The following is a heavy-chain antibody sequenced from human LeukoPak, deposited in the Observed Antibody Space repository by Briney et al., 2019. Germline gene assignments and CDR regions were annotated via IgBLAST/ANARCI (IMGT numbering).Heavy chain of an antibody. D-gene: IGHD6-13*01. V-gene: IGHV3-30*04. J-gene: IGHJ6*03. CDR3: ARGPKGIAAAHMDV. Sequence: GRSLRLSCAASGFTFSSYAMHWVRQAPGKGLEWVAVISYDGSNKYYADSVKGRFTTSRDNSKNTLYLQMNSLRAEDTAVYYCARGPKGIAAAHMDVWGKGTTVTVSS. CDR1: GFTFSSYA. CDR2: ISYDGSNK.